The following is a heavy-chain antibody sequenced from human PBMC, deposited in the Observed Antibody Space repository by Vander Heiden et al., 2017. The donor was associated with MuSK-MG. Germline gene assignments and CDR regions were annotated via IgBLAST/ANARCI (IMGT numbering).Heavy chain of an antibody. CDR3: ARLGAARLNWFDP. V-gene: IGHV4-59*01. J-gene: IGHJ5*02. Sequence: QVQLQESGPGLVKPSETLSLTCTVSGGSISSYYWSWIRQHPGKGLEWIGYIYYSGRTNYNPSLKSRVTISVYTSKNQFSLKLSSVTAAYTAVYYCARLGAARLNWFDPWFQGPLVTVYS. CDR1: GGSISSYY. D-gene: IGHD6-6*01. CDR2: IYYSGRT.